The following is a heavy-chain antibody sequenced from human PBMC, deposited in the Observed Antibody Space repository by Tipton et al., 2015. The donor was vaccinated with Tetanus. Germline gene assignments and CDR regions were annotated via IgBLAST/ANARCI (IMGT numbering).Heavy chain of an antibody. V-gene: IGHV4-59*10. CDR3: ARMQRYGMDV. D-gene: IGHD6-25*01. CDR2: IYTSEST. J-gene: IGHJ6*02. CDR1: GGSFSGYY. Sequence: LRLSCAVYGGSFSGYYWSWIRQPAGKGLEWIGRIYTSESTNYNPSLKSRLTMSVDTSKNQFSLRLNSVTAADTAVYYCARMQRYGMDVWGQGTTVTVSS.